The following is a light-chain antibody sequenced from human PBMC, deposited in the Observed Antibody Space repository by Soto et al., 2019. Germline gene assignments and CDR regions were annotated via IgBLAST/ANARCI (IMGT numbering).Light chain of an antibody. J-gene: IGKJ2*01. CDR2: KAS. CDR1: QSISCW. Sequence: DIQMTQSPSTLSASGGDRVTITCLASQSISCWLAWYQQKPGKAPKLLIYKASSLESGVPSRFSGSGSGTEFTLTISSLQPDEFATYYCQQYNSYSYTFGQGTKLEIK. CDR3: QQYNSYSYT. V-gene: IGKV1-5*03.